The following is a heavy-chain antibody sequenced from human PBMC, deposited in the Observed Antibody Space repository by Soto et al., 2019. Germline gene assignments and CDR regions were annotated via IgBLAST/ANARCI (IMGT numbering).Heavy chain of an antibody. D-gene: IGHD6-6*01. CDR1: GGSISSGDYY. V-gene: IGHV4-30-4*01. J-gene: IGHJ6*02. CDR3: ARGGQLGAYYYYYGMDV. Sequence: SETLSLTCTVSGGSISSGDYYWSWIRQPPGKGLEWIGYIYYSGSTYYNPSLKSRVTISVDTSKNQFSLKLSSVTAADTAVYYCARGGQLGAYYYYYGMDVWGQGTTVTVSS. CDR2: IYYSGST.